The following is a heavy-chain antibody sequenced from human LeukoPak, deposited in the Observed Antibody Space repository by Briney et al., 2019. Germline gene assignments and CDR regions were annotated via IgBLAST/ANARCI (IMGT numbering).Heavy chain of an antibody. Sequence: SQTLSLTCTVSGGSISSGSYYWSWIRQPAGKGLEWIGRIYTSGSTNYNPSLKSRVTISVDTSKNQFSLKLSSVTAADTAVYYCARVVEVPAATYYYYYYMDVWGKGTTVTVSS. J-gene: IGHJ6*03. CDR3: ARVVEVPAATYYYYYYMDV. D-gene: IGHD2-2*01. CDR2: IYTSGST. V-gene: IGHV4-61*02. CDR1: GGSISSGSYY.